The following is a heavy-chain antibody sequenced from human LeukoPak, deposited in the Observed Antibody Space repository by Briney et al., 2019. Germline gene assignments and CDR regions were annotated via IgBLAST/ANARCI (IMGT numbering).Heavy chain of an antibody. CDR2: MYYSGST. V-gene: IGHV4-30-4*01. D-gene: IGHD3-10*01. CDR3: ARDAMVRGVINDDAFDI. Sequence: SETLSLTCTVSGGSISSGDYYWSWIRQPPGKGLEWIGYMYYSGSTYYNPSLKSRVTISVDTSKNQFSLKLSSVTAADTAVYYCARDAMVRGVINDDAFDIWGQGTMVTVSS. CDR1: GGSISSGDYY. J-gene: IGHJ3*02.